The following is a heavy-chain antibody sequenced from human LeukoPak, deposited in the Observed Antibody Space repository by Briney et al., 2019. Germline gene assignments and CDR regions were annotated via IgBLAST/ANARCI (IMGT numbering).Heavy chain of an antibody. J-gene: IGHJ4*02. CDR1: GGSISSSSLY. Sequence: SETLSLTCTVSGGSISSSSLYWGWMGPPPGQGLVWIGRIYCSGNTYDDPSLKRRVTISVDTSKNQFTQKLTSETAAVTAVYNCARSLGYYDSSGYLDYWGQGTLVTVSS. D-gene: IGHD3-22*01. CDR2: IYCSGNT. V-gene: IGHV4-39*01. CDR3: ARSLGYYDSSGYLDY.